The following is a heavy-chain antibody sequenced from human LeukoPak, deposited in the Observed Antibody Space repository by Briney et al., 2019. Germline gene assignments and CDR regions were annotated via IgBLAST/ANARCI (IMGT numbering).Heavy chain of an antibody. D-gene: IGHD6-13*01. V-gene: IGHV3-30*18. Sequence: QPGGSLRLSCAASGFNFFGYGMHWVRQAPGKGPQWVAVISHDGSDKYYADSVKVRFTISRDNSKNTLYLQMNSLKPEDTAVYFCAKDSASLSSHFATYFDSWGQGTLVTVSS. CDR2: ISHDGSDK. CDR1: GFNFFGYG. J-gene: IGHJ4*02. CDR3: AKDSASLSSHFATYFDS.